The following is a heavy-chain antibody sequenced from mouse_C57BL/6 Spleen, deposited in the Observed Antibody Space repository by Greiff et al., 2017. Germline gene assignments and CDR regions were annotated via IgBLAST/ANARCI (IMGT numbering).Heavy chain of an antibody. CDR1: GYTFTSYW. V-gene: IGHV1-69*01. J-gene: IGHJ2*01. Sequence: QVQLQQPGAELVMPGASVKLSCKASGYTFTSYWMHWVKQRPGQGLEWIGEIDPSDSYTNYNQKFKGKSTLTVDKSSSTAYMQLSSLTSEDSAVYYCARRGKLGGLFDYWGQGTTLTVSS. CDR3: ARRGKLGGLFDY. D-gene: IGHD3-1*01. CDR2: IDPSDSYT.